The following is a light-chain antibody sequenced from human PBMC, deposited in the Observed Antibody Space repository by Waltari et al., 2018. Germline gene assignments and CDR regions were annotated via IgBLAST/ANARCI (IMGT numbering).Light chain of an antibody. CDR2: DDY. CDR1: RGSIDSNY. CDR3: LSFDNTPWV. V-gene: IGLV6-57*01. J-gene: IGLJ3*02. Sequence: FMLTQPHSVSESPGKTVTISCTRTRGSIDSNYVQWYQQRPGRSPTTVIYDDYQRPSGVPTRFSASIDRASNSASLTIAGLTTEDEADYYCLSFDNTPWVFGGGTKLTVL.